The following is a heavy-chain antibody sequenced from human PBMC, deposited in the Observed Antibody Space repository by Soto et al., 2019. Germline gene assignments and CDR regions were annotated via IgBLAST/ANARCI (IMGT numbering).Heavy chain of an antibody. Sequence: SGPTLVNPTQTLTLTCTFSGFSLSTSGICESWIRQPPGKALEWLARIDWDDDKYYSTSLKTRLTISKDTSKNQVVLTMTNMDPVDTATYYCARVRRAATGFLLDYWGQGTLVTVSS. CDR3: ARVRRAATGFLLDY. D-gene: IGHD2-15*01. V-gene: IGHV2-70*11. CDR2: IDWDDDK. J-gene: IGHJ4*02. CDR1: GFSLSTSGIC.